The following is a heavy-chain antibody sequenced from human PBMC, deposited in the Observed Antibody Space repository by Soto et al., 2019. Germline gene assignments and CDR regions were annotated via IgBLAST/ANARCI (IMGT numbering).Heavy chain of an antibody. CDR2: ISGSGGST. J-gene: IGHJ4*02. CDR1: GFTFSSYA. Sequence: EVQLLESGGGLVQPGGSLRLSCAASGFTFSSYAMSWVRQAPGKGLEWVSAISGSGGSTYYADSVKGRFTISRDNSKNTLYLQMNSLRAEDTAVYYCAKAAVDDYVWGRYRPRKTNYFDYCGQGTLVTVAS. V-gene: IGHV3-23*01. D-gene: IGHD3-16*02. CDR3: AKAAVDDYVWGRYRPRKTNYFDY.